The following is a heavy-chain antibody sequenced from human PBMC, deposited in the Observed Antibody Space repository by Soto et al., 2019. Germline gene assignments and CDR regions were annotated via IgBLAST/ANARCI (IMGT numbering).Heavy chain of an antibody. CDR3: ARFPDTSMAYFDH. CDR1: GGSISSGGYY. Sequence: PSETLSLTCTVSGGSISSGGYYWSWIRQHPGKGLEWIGYIYYSGSTYYNPSLKSRVTISVDTSKNQFSLKLSSVTAADTAVYYCARFPDTSMAYFDHWGPGTLVTVSS. V-gene: IGHV4-31*03. CDR2: IYYSGST. D-gene: IGHD5-18*01. J-gene: IGHJ4*02.